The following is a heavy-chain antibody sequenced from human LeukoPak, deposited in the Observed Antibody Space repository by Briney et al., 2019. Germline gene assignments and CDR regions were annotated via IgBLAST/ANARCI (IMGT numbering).Heavy chain of an antibody. J-gene: IGHJ4*02. CDR1: GYTFTSYW. D-gene: IGHD3-10*01. CDR2: IFPADSDT. V-gene: IGHV5-51*01. Sequence: GESLKISCKGSGYTFTSYWIAWGRQMPGKGLEWMGIIFPADSDTRYSPSFQGQVTISADKSISTAYLQWSSLKASDTAMYYCTRVYGYYVDYWGQGTLVTVSS. CDR3: TRVYGYYVDY.